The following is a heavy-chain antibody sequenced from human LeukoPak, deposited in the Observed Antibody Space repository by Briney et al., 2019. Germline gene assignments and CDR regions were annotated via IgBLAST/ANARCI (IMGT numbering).Heavy chain of an antibody. J-gene: IGHJ6*03. CDR1: GYTFTGYY. V-gene: IGHV1-2*06. CDR3: ARGYCSGGSCYSYVYNYYYYMDV. D-gene: IGHD2-15*01. CDR2: INPNSGGT. Sequence: ASVKVSCKASGYTFTGYYMHCVRQAPGQGLEWMGRINPNSGGTNYAQKSQGRVTMTRDTSISTAYMELSRLRSDDTAVYYCARGYCSGGSCYSYVYNYYYYMDVWGKGTTVTVSS.